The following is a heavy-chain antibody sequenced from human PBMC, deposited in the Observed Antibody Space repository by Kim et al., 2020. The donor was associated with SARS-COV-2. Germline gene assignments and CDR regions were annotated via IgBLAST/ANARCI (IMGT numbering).Heavy chain of an antibody. Sequence: NPSLKSRVTMSVATSKNQFSVNLTSVTAADTAVYYCARGKEYTTGRGFDYWGQGTLVTVSS. J-gene: IGHJ4*02. V-gene: IGHV4-4*07. CDR3: ARGKEYTTGRGFDY. D-gene: IGHD1-1*01.